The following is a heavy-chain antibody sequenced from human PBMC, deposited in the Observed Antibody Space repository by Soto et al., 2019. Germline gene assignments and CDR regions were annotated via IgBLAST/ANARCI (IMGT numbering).Heavy chain of an antibody. J-gene: IGHJ4*02. CDR2: ISSSSSYI. CDR1: GFTFSSYS. Sequence: EVQLVESGGGLVKPGGSLRLSCAASGFTFSSYSMNWVRQAPGKGLEWVSSISSSSSYIYYADSVKGRFTISRDNAKNSLYLQMNSLRAEDTAVYYCARANSSSWYSFDYWGQGTLVTVSS. D-gene: IGHD6-13*01. V-gene: IGHV3-21*01. CDR3: ARANSSSWYSFDY.